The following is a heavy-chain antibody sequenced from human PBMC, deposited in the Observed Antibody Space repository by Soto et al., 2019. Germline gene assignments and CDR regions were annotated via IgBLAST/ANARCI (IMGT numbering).Heavy chain of an antibody. CDR3: AREWVSSSSFYYYYYGMDV. V-gene: IGHV3-30-3*01. D-gene: IGHD6-6*01. J-gene: IGHJ6*02. CDR1: GFTFSSYA. Sequence: QVQLVESGGGVVQPGRCLRLYCAASGFTFSSYAMPWVRQAPGKGLEWVAVISYDGSNKYYADSVKGRFTISRDNSKNTLYLQMNSLRAEDTAVYYCAREWVSSSSFYYYYYGMDVWGQRTTVTVSS. CDR2: ISYDGSNK.